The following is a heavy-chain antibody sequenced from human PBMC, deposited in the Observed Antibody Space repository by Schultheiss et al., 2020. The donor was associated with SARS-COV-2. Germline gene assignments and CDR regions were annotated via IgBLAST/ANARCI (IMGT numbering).Heavy chain of an antibody. CDR3: ASPLPAAYGMDV. CDR1: GYTFTGYY. CDR2: SNPNSGGT. V-gene: IGHV1-2*02. J-gene: IGHJ6*02. D-gene: IGHD2-2*01. Sequence: ASVKVSCKASGYTFTGYYLHWVRQAPGQGLEWMGWSNPNSGGTNYGQKFQVRVTMTTDTSTSTAYMDLRSLRSDDTAVYYCASPLPAAYGMDVWGQGTTVTVSS.